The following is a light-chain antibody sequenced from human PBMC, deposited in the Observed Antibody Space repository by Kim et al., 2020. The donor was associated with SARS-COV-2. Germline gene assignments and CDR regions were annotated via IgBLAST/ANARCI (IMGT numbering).Light chain of an antibody. Sequence: PASISCRSKESLVYRDGNTYLNWVQQRPGPAPRRLIYEVSNRDSGVPDRFSGSGSGTDFTLTISRVEAEDVATYFCMQGTDWPPTVGQGKRLEIK. V-gene: IGKV2-30*01. CDR2: EVS. J-gene: IGKJ5*01. CDR3: MQGTDWPPT. CDR1: ESLVYRDGNTY.